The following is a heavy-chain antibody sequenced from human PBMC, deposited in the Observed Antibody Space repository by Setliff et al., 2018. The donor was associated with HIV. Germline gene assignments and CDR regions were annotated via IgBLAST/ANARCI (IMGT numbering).Heavy chain of an antibody. Sequence: LSLTCAASGFTFSNAWMSWVRQAPGKGLEWVGRIKSKTDGGTTDYAAPVKGRFTISRDDSKNTLYLQMNSLKTEDTAVYYCTSRYYYDSFLESGWGQGTLVTVSS. V-gene: IGHV3-15*01. CDR3: TSRYYYDSFLESG. D-gene: IGHD3-22*01. J-gene: IGHJ4*02. CDR1: GFTFSNAW. CDR2: IKSKTDGGTT.